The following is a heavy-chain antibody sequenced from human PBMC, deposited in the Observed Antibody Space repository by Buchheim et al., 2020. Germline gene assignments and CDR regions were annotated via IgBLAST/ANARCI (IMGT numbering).Heavy chain of an antibody. D-gene: IGHD1-14*01. Sequence: QVQLVESGGGVVQPGRSLRLSCAASGFTFSSYAMHWVRQAPGKGLEWVAVISYDGSNKYYADSVMGRFTISRDNSKNTLYLQMNSLRAEDTAVYYCARGFLWEPLGYWGQGTL. J-gene: IGHJ4*02. CDR3: ARGFLWEPLGY. CDR2: ISYDGSNK. CDR1: GFTFSSYA. V-gene: IGHV3-30-3*01.